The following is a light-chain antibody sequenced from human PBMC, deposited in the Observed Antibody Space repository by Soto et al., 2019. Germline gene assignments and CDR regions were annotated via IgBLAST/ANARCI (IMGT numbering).Light chain of an antibody. CDR2: RNN. V-gene: IGLV1-47*01. J-gene: IGLJ3*02. CDR1: SSNIGSNY. CDR3: AAWDDSLSAWV. Sequence: QSVLTQPPSASGTPGQRVTISCSGSSSNIGSNYVYWYQQLPGTAPKLLIYRNNQRPSGVPDRFSGSKSGTSASQAISGLRSEDEADYYCAAWDDSLSAWVFGGGTKLTVL.